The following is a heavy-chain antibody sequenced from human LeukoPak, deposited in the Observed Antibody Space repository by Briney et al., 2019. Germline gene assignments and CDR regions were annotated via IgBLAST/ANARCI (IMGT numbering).Heavy chain of an antibody. CDR3: AKARYYYDSSGPIGDY. J-gene: IGHJ4*02. V-gene: IGHV3-11*01. D-gene: IGHD3-22*01. CDR1: GFTFSEYY. Sequence: KPGGSLRLSCTASGFTFSEYYMSWIRQAPGKGLEWVSYISSSGRTIYYADSVKGRFTISRDNSKNTLYLQMNSLRAEDTAVFYCAKARYYYDSSGPIGDYWGQGTLVTVSS. CDR2: ISSSGRTI.